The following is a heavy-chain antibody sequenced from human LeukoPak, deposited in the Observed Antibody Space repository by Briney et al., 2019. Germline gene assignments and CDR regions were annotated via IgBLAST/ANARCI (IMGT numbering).Heavy chain of an antibody. D-gene: IGHD2-15*01. V-gene: IGHV4-4*07. CDR1: GGSISSYS. J-gene: IGHJ4*02. CDR3: ARAVHCSGGSCYFDY. Sequence: SETLSLTCTVSGGSISSYSWSWIRQPAGKGLEWIGRIYTSGSTKYNPSLTSRVTMSVDTSKNQFSLKLRSVTAADTAVYYCARAVHCSGGSCYFDYWGQGTLVSVSS. CDR2: IYTSGST.